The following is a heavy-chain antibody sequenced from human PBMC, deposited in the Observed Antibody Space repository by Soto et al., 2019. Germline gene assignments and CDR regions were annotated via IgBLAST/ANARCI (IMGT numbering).Heavy chain of an antibody. CDR1: GYTFTRYG. CDR3: AMVDVYVTPSPQDV. D-gene: IGHD3-16*01. CDR2: INTYNGNT. J-gene: IGHJ6*02. V-gene: IGHV1-18*01. Sequence: ASVKVSCKDSGYTFTRYGIGWARQAHGQGLEWMGWINTYNGNTNYAQNVQGRVTLTTDTSTSTAYMELRSLRSNDTAIYYCAMVDVYVTPSPQDVWGQGTTVTVSS.